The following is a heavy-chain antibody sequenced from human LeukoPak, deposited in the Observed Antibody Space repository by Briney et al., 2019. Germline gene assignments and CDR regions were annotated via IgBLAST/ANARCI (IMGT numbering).Heavy chain of an antibody. CDR2: IKQEGSEK. D-gene: IGHD2-15*01. J-gene: IGHJ3*02. Sequence: GGSLRLSCAASGFTFSSYWMSWVRQAPGKGLEWVANIKQEGSEKYYVDSVKGRFTISRDNAKNSLYLQMNSLRAEDTAVYYCARDGYCSGGSCYRRRAFDIWGQGTMVTVSS. V-gene: IGHV3-7*03. CDR3: ARDGYCSGGSCYRRRAFDI. CDR1: GFTFSSYW.